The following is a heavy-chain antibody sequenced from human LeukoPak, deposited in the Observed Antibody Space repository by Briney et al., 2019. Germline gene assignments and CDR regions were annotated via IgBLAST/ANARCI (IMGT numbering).Heavy chain of an antibody. Sequence: GGSLRLSCAASGFTFSSYAMHWLRQAPGKGLEWVAVISYDGSNKYYADSVKGRFTISRDNSKNTLYLQMNSLRAEDTAVYYCADLGYSYGYEDYWGQGTLVTVSS. D-gene: IGHD5-18*01. CDR2: ISYDGSNK. CDR3: ADLGYSYGYEDY. CDR1: GFTFSSYA. V-gene: IGHV3-30-3*01. J-gene: IGHJ4*02.